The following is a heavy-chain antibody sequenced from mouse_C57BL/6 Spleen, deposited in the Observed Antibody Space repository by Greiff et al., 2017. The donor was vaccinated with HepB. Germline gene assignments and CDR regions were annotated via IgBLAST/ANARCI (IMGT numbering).Heavy chain of an antibody. Sequence: VQLQQPGAELVMPGASVKLSCKASGYTFTSYWMHWVKQRPGQGLEWIGEIDPSDSYTNYNQKFKGKSTLTVDKSSSTAYMQLSSLTSVDSAVYYCAIHYYGSSDDYFDYWGQGTTLTVSS. D-gene: IGHD1-1*01. CDR2: IDPSDSYT. CDR1: GYTFTSYW. CDR3: AIHYYGSSDDYFDY. J-gene: IGHJ2*01. V-gene: IGHV1-69*01.